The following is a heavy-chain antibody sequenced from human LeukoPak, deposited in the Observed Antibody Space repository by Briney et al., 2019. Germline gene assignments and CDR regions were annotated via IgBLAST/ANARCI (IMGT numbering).Heavy chain of an antibody. CDR3: ASHRNVYGDRTGDYYYMDV. Sequence: ASVKVSRKASGGTFSSYAISWVRQAPGQGLEWMGGIIPIFGTANYAQKFQGRVTITTDESTSTAYMELSSLRSEDTAVYYCASHRNVYGDRTGDYYYMDVWGKGTTVTVSS. CDR2: IIPIFGTA. D-gene: IGHD4-17*01. V-gene: IGHV1-69*05. J-gene: IGHJ6*03. CDR1: GGTFSSYA.